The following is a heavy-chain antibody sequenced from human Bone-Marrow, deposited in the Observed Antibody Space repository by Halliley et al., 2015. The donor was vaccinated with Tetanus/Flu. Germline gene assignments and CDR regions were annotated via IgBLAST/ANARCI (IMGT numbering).Heavy chain of an antibody. CDR3: LRGGGGNH. CDR2: IRNKTHHERT. V-gene: IGHV3-49*04. D-gene: IGHD3-16*01. CDR1: GYTFADYG. J-gene: IGHJ4*02. Sequence: SLRLSCTASGYTFADYGLTWVRQAPGKGLQWVGFIRNKTHHERTEYAPSVKGRFTISRDDSKSIAYLLMDSLKIDDTALYYCLRGGGGNHWGQGTLVTVSS.